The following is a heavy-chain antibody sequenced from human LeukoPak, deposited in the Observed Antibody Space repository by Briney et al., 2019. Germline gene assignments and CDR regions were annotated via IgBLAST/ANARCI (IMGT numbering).Heavy chain of an antibody. CDR2: ISGSGGNT. J-gene: IGHJ4*02. CDR1: GFTFSSYA. CDR3: AKEDISGYCSFTYFDY. Sequence: GGSLRLSCAASGFTFSSYAMSWVRQAPGKGLEWVSAISGSGGNTYSADSVKGRFTIFRDNSKNTLYLQMNSLRAEDTAVYYCAKEDISGYCSFTYFDYWGQGTLVTVSS. V-gene: IGHV3-23*01. D-gene: IGHD3-22*01.